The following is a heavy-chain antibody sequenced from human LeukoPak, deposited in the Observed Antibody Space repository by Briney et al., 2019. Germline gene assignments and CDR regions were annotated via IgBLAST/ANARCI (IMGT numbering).Heavy chain of an antibody. D-gene: IGHD5-18*01. V-gene: IGHV4-4*02. CDR3: ARVRGYSYGYYFDY. J-gene: IGHJ4*02. CDR1: GGSISNSNW. CDR2: IYHSGST. Sequence: SETLSLTCAVSGGSISNSNWWSWVRQPPGKGLEWIGKIYHSGSTNYNPSLKSRVTISVDTSKNQFSLKLSSVTAADTAVYYCARVRGYSYGYYFDYWGQGTLVTVSS.